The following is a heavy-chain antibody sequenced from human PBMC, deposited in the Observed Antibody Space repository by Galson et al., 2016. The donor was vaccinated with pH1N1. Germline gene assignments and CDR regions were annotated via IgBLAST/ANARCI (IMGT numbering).Heavy chain of an antibody. CDR3: ARDSEYSGHEGFH. CDR1: GFTFTSYA. Sequence: LRLSCAASGFTFTSYAMHWVRQAPGKGLEWVAVILYDGTNEYYADSVKGRFTTSRDKTQSTVYLQMNSLRTEDTAVYYCARDSEYSGHEGFHWAQGTLVIVSS. D-gene: IGHD5-12*01. J-gene: IGHJ4*02. V-gene: IGHV3-30*04. CDR2: ILYDGTNE.